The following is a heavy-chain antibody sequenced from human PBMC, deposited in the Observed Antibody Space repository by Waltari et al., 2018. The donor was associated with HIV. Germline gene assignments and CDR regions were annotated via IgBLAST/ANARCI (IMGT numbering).Heavy chain of an antibody. D-gene: IGHD2-21*01. Sequence: QMVQSGAEVKKPGASVKVSCKASGYTFTSYYMHWVRQAPGQGLEWMGIINPSGGSTSYAQKFQGRVTMTRDTSTSTVYMELSSLRSEDTAVYYCARACGGDCYWIGALDYWGQGTLVTVCS. V-gene: IGHV1-46*01. CDR3: ARACGGDCYWIGALDY. CDR1: GYTFTSYY. J-gene: IGHJ4*02. CDR2: INPSGGST.